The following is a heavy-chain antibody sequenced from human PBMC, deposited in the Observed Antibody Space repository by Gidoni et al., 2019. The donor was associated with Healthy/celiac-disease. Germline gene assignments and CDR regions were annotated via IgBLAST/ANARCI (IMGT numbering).Heavy chain of an antibody. CDR2: INHSGST. CDR3: ARGVRWWLHWYFDL. CDR1: GGSFSGYY. J-gene: IGHJ2*01. V-gene: IGHV4-34*01. D-gene: IGHD2-15*01. Sequence: QVQLQQWGAGLLKPSETLSLTCAVYGGSFSGYYWSWIRQPPGKGLEWIGEINHSGSTNYNPSLKSRVTISVDTSKNQFSLKLSSVTAADTAVYYCARGVRWWLHWYFDLWGRGTLVTVSS.